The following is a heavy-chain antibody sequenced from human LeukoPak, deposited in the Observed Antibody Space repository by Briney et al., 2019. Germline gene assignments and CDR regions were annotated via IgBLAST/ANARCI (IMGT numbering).Heavy chain of an antibody. V-gene: IGHV3-30*18. CDR3: AKGGTGLLWFGELLYGYFDY. CDR1: GFTFSSYG. J-gene: IGHJ4*02. Sequence: GRSLRLSCAASGFTFSSYGMHWVRQAPGKGLEWVAVISYDGSNKYYADSVKGRFTIYRDNSKNTLYLQMNSLRAEDTAVYYCAKGGTGLLWFGELLYGYFDYWGQGTLVTVSS. D-gene: IGHD3-10*01. CDR2: ISYDGSNK.